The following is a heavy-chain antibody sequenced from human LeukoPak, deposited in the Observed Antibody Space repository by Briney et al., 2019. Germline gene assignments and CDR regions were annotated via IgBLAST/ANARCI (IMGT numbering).Heavy chain of an antibody. CDR1: GGSISSGDYY. CDR3: ATVEIGADPQLVSFDY. J-gene: IGHJ4*02. V-gene: IGHV4-30-4*01. D-gene: IGHD1-26*01. CDR2: IYYSGST. Sequence: SETLSLTCTVSGGSISSGDYYWSWIRQPPGKGLEWIGYIYYSGSTYYNPSLKSRVTISVDTSKNQFSLKLSSVTAADTAVYYCATVEIGADPQLVSFDYWGQGTLVTVSS.